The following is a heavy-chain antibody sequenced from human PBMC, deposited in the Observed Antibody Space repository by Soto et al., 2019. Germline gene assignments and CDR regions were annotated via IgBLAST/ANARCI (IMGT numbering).Heavy chain of an antibody. CDR2: INSDGSST. D-gene: IGHD6-13*01. J-gene: IGHJ6*02. Sequence: EVQLVESGGGLVQPGGSLRLSCAASGFTFSSYWMHWVRQAPGKGLVWVSRINSDGSSTSYADSVKGRFTISRDNAKNTLYLQMNSLRAEDTAVYYCARDGYTWFGMSYYGMDVWGQGTTVTVSS. V-gene: IGHV3-74*01. CDR1: GFTFSSYW. CDR3: ARDGYTWFGMSYYGMDV.